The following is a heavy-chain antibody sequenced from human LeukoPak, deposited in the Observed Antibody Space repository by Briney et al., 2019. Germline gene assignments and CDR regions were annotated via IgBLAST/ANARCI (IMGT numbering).Heavy chain of an antibody. Sequence: SETLSLTCTVSGGSISSYYWSWIRQPAGKGLEWIGRIYTSGSTNYNHSLKSRVTMSVDTSKNQFSLKLSSVTAADTAVYYCARDYLIPYSSGWYWFDPWGQGTLVTVSS. D-gene: IGHD6-19*01. CDR3: ARDYLIPYSSGWYWFDP. V-gene: IGHV4-4*07. CDR2: IYTSGST. J-gene: IGHJ5*02. CDR1: GGSISSYY.